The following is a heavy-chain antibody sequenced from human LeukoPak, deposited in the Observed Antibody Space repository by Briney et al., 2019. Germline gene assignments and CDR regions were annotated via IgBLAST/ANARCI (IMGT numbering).Heavy chain of an antibody. D-gene: IGHD2-2*01. J-gene: IGHJ5*02. CDR2: IKQDGSEK. Sequence: WGSLRLSCAASGFTFSSYWMSSVRQAPGKGLEWVANIKQDGSEKYFVDSVKGRFTISRDNAKNSLYLQMNSLRAEDTAVYYCARDDCSSISCYHNWFDPWGQGTLVTVSS. CDR1: GFTFSSYW. V-gene: IGHV3-7*01. CDR3: ARDDCSSISCYHNWFDP.